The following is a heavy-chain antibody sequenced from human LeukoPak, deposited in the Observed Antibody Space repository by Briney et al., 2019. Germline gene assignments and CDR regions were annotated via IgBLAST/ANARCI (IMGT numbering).Heavy chain of an antibody. Sequence: PGGSLRLSCAASGFTFSSCGMHWVRQAPGKGLEWVAVISYDGSNKYYADSVKGRFTISRDNSKNTLFLEMNSLRAEDTAVYYCAKALTSGWYLDAFNIWGQGTKVTVSS. D-gene: IGHD6-19*01. CDR2: ISYDGSNK. J-gene: IGHJ3*02. CDR1: GFTFSSCG. V-gene: IGHV3-30*18. CDR3: AKALTSGWYLDAFNI.